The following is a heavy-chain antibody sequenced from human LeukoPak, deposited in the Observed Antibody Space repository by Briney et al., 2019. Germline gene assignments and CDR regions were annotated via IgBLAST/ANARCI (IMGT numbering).Heavy chain of an antibody. Sequence: SQTLSLTCAISGDSVPSNRAAWNWIRQSPSRGLEWLGRTFYRSKWYHDYAVSVKSRILINSDTSNNQFSLQLNSLTPEDTAVYYRAREKDDYFPFDPWGQGTLVTVSS. J-gene: IGHJ5*02. CDR1: GDSVPSNRAA. V-gene: IGHV6-1*01. D-gene: IGHD2/OR15-2a*01. CDR3: AREKDDYFPFDP. CDR2: TFYRSKWYH.